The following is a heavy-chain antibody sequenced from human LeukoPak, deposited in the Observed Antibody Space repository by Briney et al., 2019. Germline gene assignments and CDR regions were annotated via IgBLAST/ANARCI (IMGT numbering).Heavy chain of an antibody. CDR1: GFTFSSYG. V-gene: IGHV3-23*01. J-gene: IGHJ4*02. D-gene: IGHD3-22*01. Sequence: PGGSLRLSCAASGFTFSSYGMSWVRQAPGKGLEWVSTISGSGGSTYYADSVEGRFTISRDNSKNTQYLQMNSLRAEDTAVYYCAKDVFQDISGYYSPFDYWGQGTLVTVSS. CDR3: AKDVFQDISGYYSPFDY. CDR2: ISGSGGST.